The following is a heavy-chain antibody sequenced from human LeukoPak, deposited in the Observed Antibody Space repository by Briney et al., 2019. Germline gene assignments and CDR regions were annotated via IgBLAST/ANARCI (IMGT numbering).Heavy chain of an antibody. J-gene: IGHJ4*02. V-gene: IGHV1-18*01. D-gene: IGHD3-3*01. Sequence: GASVKVSCKASGYTFTSYGISWVRQAPGQGLEWMGWIGAYNGNTNYAQKLQGRVTMTTDTSTSTAYMELRSLRSDDTAVYYCARDLRFLEWLLSGAGFDYWGQGTLVTVSS. CDR2: IGAYNGNT. CDR3: ARDLRFLEWLLSGAGFDY. CDR1: GYTFTSYG.